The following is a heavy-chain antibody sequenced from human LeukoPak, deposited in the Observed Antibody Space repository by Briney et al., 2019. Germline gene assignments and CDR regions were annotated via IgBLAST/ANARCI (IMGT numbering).Heavy chain of an antibody. CDR1: GSSISSYY. Sequence: SETLSLTCTGSGSSISSYYWKWTRQPPGKGLEWIGYIYYSGSTNYNPSLKSRVTISVATSKNQFSLKLSSMTAADTAFYYCARTHLNRDALPPWGQGPMVTVSS. V-gene: IGHV4-59*01. CDR3: ARTHLNRDALPP. CDR2: IYYSGST. J-gene: IGHJ3*01. D-gene: IGHD5-24*01.